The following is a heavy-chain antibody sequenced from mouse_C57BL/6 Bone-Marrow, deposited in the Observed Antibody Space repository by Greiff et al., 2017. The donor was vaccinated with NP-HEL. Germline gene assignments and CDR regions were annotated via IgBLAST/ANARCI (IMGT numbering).Heavy chain of an antibody. V-gene: IGHV1-69*01. CDR2: IDPSASYT. CDR1: GYTFTSYW. Sequence: VQLQQPGAELVMPGASVKLSCKASGYTFTSYWMHWVKQRPGQGLEWIGEIDPSASYTNYNQKFKGKSTLTVDKSSSTAYMQLSSLTSEDSAVYYCARAYYYGSSYPSDYWGQGTTLTVSS. D-gene: IGHD1-1*01. J-gene: IGHJ2*01. CDR3: ARAYYYGSSYPSDY.